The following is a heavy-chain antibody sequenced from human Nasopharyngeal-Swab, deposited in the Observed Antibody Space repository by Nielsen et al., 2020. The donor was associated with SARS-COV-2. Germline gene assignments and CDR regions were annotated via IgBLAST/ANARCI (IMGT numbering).Heavy chain of an antibody. CDR1: GFTFSSYW. D-gene: IGHD6-19*01. J-gene: IGHJ4*02. CDR3: ARGGGWYGFDY. CDR2: LKQDGSEK. Sequence: GGSLRLSCAASGFTFSSYWMTWVRQAPGKGPEWVANLKQDGSEKYYVDSVKGRFSISRDNTKNSLYLQMNSLRAEDTAVYYCARGGGWYGFDYWGQGTLVTVSS. V-gene: IGHV3-7*01.